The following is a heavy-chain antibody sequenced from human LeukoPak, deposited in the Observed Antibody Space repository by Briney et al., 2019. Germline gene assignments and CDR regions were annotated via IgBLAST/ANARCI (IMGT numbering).Heavy chain of an antibody. CDR3: ARGYYYDSSGLDY. J-gene: IGHJ4*02. Sequence: PGGSLRLSCAASGFTFSSYAMSWVRQAPGKGLEWVSAISGSGGSTYYADSVKGRFTISRDNSKNTLYLQMNSLRAEDTAVYYCARGYYYDSSGLDYWGQGTLVTVSS. CDR1: GFTFSSYA. CDR2: ISGSGGST. D-gene: IGHD3-22*01. V-gene: IGHV3-23*01.